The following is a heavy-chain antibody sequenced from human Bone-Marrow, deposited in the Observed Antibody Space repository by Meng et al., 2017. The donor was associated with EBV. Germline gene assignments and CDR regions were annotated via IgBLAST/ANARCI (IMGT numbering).Heavy chain of an antibody. V-gene: IGHV1-8*01. CDR3: ARVLSGSYFWSLF. CDR2: MNPNSGNT. Sequence: QVQLVQSGAEVKKPXASVKVSCKASGYTFTSYDINWGRQATGQGFEWMGWMNPNSGNTGYAQKFQGRVTMTRNTSISTAYMELSSLRSEDTAVYYCARVLSGSYFWSLFWGQGTLVTVSS. D-gene: IGHD1-26*01. CDR1: GYTFTSYD. J-gene: IGHJ4*02.